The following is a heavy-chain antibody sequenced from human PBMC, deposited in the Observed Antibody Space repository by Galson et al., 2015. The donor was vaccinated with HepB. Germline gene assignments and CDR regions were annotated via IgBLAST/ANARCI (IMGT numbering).Heavy chain of an antibody. V-gene: IGHV3-15*01. J-gene: IGHJ6*02. D-gene: IGHD6-19*01. Sequence: SLRLSCAASGFTFSNAWMSWVRQAPGKGLEWVGRIKSKTDGGTTDYAAPVKGRFTISRDDSKNTLYLQMNSLKTGDTAVYYCTTGRYSSVLPSSDKTQYGMDVWGQGTTVTVSS. CDR2: IKSKTDGGTT. CDR3: TTGRYSSVLPSSDKTQYGMDV. CDR1: GFTFSNAW.